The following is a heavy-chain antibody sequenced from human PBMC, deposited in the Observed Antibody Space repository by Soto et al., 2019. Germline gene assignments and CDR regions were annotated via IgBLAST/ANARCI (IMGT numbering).Heavy chain of an antibody. CDR3: ARGSRGSGGWYYFDN. D-gene: IGHD6-19*01. CDR2: INGGNGYT. CDR1: GYIFATHS. J-gene: IGHJ4*02. Sequence: QVQLVQSETEVKKPGASVKVSCKASGYIFATHSIHWLRQAPGQRPEWMGWINGGNGYTRFSPKFQGRVTITRDSSATTAYMELTSLRSEDTAVYYCARGSRGSGGWYYFDNWGQGTLVTVSS. V-gene: IGHV1-3*01.